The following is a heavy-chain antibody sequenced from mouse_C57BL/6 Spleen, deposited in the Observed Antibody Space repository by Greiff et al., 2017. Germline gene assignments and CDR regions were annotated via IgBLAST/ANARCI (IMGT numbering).Heavy chain of an antibody. CDR2: INPYNGGT. J-gene: IGHJ2*01. D-gene: IGHD1-3*01. CDR1: GYTFTDYY. CDR3: ARKEWPDFDY. Sequence: EVQLQESGPVLVKPGASVKMSCKASGYTFTDYYMNWVKQSHGKSLEWIGVINPYNGGTSYNQKFKGKDTLTVDKSSSTAYMELNSLTSEDSAVDYCARKEWPDFDYWGQGTTLTVSS. V-gene: IGHV1-19*01.